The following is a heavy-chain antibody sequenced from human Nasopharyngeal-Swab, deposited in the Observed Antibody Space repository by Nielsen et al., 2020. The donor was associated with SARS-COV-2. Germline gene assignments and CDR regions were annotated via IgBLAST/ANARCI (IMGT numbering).Heavy chain of an antibody. CDR1: GGSFSGYY. J-gene: IGHJ4*02. D-gene: IGHD3-10*01. CDR3: ARGFRGTMVRGVYDY. CDR2: INHSGST. Sequence: SQTLSLTCAVYGGSFSGYYWSWIRQPPGKGLEWIGEINHSGSTNYNLSLKSRVTISVDTSKNQFSLKLSSVTAADTAVYYCARGFRGTMVRGVYDYWGQGTLVTVSS. V-gene: IGHV4-34*01.